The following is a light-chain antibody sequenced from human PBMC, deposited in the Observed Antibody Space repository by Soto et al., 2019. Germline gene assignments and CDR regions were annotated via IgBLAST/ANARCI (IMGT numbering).Light chain of an antibody. CDR3: SSYTNINTRACV. CDR2: EVT. J-gene: IGLJ1*01. CDR1: SGDIGSYNR. Sequence: LTQPASVSGSPGQSITISCTGTSGDIGSYNRVSWYQQHPGKAPKLIIYEVTDRPSGVSNRFSGSKSGNTASLTISGLQAEDEAEYYCSSYTNINTRACVFGTGTKV. V-gene: IGLV2-14*01.